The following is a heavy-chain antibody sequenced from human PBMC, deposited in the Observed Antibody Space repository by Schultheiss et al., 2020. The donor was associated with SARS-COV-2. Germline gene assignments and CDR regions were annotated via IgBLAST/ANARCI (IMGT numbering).Heavy chain of an antibody. J-gene: IGHJ4*02. CDR3: ARGDSTSFDRGWD. CDR1: DDSISSGKLH. V-gene: IGHV4-39*07. CDR2: VYYSGST. Sequence: SETLSLTCTVSDDSISSGKLHWGWIRQPPGKGLELIGTVYYSGSTNYNPSLKSRVTISVDTSKNHFSLKLSSVTAADTAVYYCARGDSTSFDRGWDRGQGTLVTVSS. D-gene: IGHD6-6*01.